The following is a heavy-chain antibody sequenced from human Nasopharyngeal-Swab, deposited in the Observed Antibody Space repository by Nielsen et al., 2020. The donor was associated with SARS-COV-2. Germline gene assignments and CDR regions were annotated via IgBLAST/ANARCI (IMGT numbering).Heavy chain of an antibody. Sequence: GEALKTSWKGSGYSFTSHWNGRVREMPGKGLEWMGIILPGDSYIKYSPSFQGQVTISADKSISTAYLQWSSLKASDSAMYYCASPVRYCSSTSCYLNYWGQGTLVTVSS. J-gene: IGHJ4*02. CDR3: ASPVRYCSSTSCYLNY. D-gene: IGHD2-2*01. CDR2: ILPGDSYI. CDR1: GYSFTSHW. V-gene: IGHV5-51*01.